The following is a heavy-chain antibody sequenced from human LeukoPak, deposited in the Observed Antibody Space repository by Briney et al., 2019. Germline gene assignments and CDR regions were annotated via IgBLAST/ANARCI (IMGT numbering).Heavy chain of an antibody. CDR1: GYTFTSYG. Sequence: GASVKVSCKASGYTFTSYGMNWVRQAPGQGLEWMGWINTNTGNPTYAQGFTGRFVFSLDTSVSTAYLQITSLKAEDIAVYYCAREPIGSLDYWGQGTLVTVSS. CDR3: AREPIGSLDY. CDR2: INTNTGNP. D-gene: IGHD2-15*01. V-gene: IGHV7-4-1*02. J-gene: IGHJ4*02.